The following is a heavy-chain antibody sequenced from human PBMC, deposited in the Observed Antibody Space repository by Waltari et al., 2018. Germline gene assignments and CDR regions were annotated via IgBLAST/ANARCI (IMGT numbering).Heavy chain of an antibody. D-gene: IGHD3-16*01. V-gene: IGHV1-69*12. Sequence: QVQLVQSGAEVKKPGSSVRVSCRASGGNFGRYAITWVRQAPGQGLEWMGGTIPILGSPMYAPKFQGRVSITADELTYTVYMELNSLRSDDTAIYYCARRKLGEVFDIWGQGTMVIVSS. J-gene: IGHJ3*02. CDR2: TIPILGSP. CDR1: GGNFGRYA. CDR3: ARRKLGEVFDI.